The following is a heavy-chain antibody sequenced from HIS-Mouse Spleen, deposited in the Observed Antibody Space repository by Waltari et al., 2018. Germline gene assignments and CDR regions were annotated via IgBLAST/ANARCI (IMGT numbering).Heavy chain of an antibody. CDR2: INQDGSEK. CDR3: AREPHYGGNSHFDY. J-gene: IGHJ4*02. Sequence: DVQLVESGGGLVEPGGPRRVVCAAPGSTFSSYCVTCVRWHQGKGLEGMAKINQDGSEKYYVDSVKGPFTISRDNAKNSLYLQMNSLRAEDTAVYYCAREPHYGGNSHFDYWGQGTLVTVSS. V-gene: IGHV3-7*01. CDR1: GSTFSSYC. D-gene: IGHD4-17*01.